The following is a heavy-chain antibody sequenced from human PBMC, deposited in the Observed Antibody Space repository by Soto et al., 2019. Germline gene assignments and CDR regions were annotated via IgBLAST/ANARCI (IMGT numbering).Heavy chain of an antibody. CDR1: GGTFSSYA. J-gene: IGHJ4*02. V-gene: IGHV1-69*10. CDR3: ARNSAPYYYDSSGYSAFDY. D-gene: IGHD3-22*01. Sequence: ASVKVSCKASGGTFSSYAISWVRQAPGQGLEWMGGIIPILGIANYAQKFQGRVTITADKSTSTAYMELSSLRSEDTAVYYCARNSAPYYYDSSGYSAFDYWGQGTLVTVSS. CDR2: IIPILGIA.